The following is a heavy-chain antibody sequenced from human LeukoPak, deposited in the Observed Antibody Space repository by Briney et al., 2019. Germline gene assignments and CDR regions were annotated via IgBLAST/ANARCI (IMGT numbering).Heavy chain of an antibody. CDR1: GFTFSSHW. V-gene: IGHV3-74*01. Sequence: PGGSLRLSCAASGFTFSSHWMHWVRQAPGKGLVWVSRISIDGSSTGYADSVKGRFTISRDNAKNMLYLQMNSLRAEDTAVYYCVRVSYCSSTSCYLPFDYWGQGTLVTVSS. D-gene: IGHD2-2*01. CDR3: VRVSYCSSTSCYLPFDY. CDR2: ISIDGSST. J-gene: IGHJ4*02.